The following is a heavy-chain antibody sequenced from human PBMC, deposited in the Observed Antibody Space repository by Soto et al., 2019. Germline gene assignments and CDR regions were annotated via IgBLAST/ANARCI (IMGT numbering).Heavy chain of an antibody. V-gene: IGHV3-21*02. D-gene: IGHD6-13*01. CDR2: ISSNSAYI. CDR3: TRDASRDSSARGWFDP. J-gene: IGHJ5*02. CDR1: GFTFRSFT. Sequence: EVQLVESGGGLVKPGGSLRLSCAASGFTFRSFTMNWVRQAPGKGLEWVSTISSNSAYIYYTDALRGRFTISRDNAKNSLHLQTNRLGAEDTAVYYCTRDASRDSSARGWFDPWGPGTLVTVSS.